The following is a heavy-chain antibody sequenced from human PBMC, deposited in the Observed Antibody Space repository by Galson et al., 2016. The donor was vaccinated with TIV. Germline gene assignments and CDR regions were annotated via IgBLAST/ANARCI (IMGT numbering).Heavy chain of an antibody. J-gene: IGHJ4*02. CDR1: GFTFSSHW. Sequence: SLRLSCAASGFTFSSHWMTWVRQAPGKGLEWVAVISYDGSDQYYAGSVKGRFTISRDNSKNTLYLQMNSLRSDDTAMYYCANDPRPYGDHFLHYFDYWGQGTLVTVSS. CDR2: ISYDGSDQ. V-gene: IGHV3-30*18. CDR3: ANDPRPYGDHFLHYFDY. D-gene: IGHD4-17*01.